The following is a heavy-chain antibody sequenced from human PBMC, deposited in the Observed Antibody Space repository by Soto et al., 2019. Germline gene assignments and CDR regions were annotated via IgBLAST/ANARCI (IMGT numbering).Heavy chain of an antibody. D-gene: IGHD5-18*01. J-gene: IGHJ5*02. CDR1: GYTFTSYS. CDR3: AKAGFNYALNWFDP. CDR2: IYPGDSDT. Sequence: GESLKISCKGSGYTFTSYSICWVRQMPGKGLEWMGIIYPGDSDTRYSPSLQGQVTISVDKSITTAYLQWSSLRAEDTAVYYCAKAGFNYALNWFDPWGQGTLVTVSS. V-gene: IGHV5-51*01.